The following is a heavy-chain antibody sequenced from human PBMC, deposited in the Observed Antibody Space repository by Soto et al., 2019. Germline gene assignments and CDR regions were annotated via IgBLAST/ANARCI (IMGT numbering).Heavy chain of an antibody. J-gene: IGHJ4*02. Sequence: GSRRLSCAVSGFDLNQYAMNWVRQAPGRGLEWDSHISGSGGSTDYADTVKGRFSISRDSVNNTPYLHMSTLRAEDTALYFSAKEAPYINCGSSAGYLKCWGLGTQVIASA. CDR3: AKEAPYINCGSSAGYLKC. CDR2: ISGSGGST. D-gene: IGHD1-1*01. V-gene: IGHV3-23*01. CDR1: GFDLNQYA.